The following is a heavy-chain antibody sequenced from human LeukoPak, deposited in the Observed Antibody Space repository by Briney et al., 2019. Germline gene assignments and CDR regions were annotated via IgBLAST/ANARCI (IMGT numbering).Heavy chain of an antibody. J-gene: IGHJ4*02. CDR2: IIPIFGTA. V-gene: IGHV1-69*13. D-gene: IGHD4-23*01. Sequence: ASVKASCKASGGTFSSYAISWVRQAPGQGLEWMGGIIPIFGTANYAQKFQGRVTITADESTSTAYMELSSLRSEDTAVYYCARAYGGNQYPFDYWGQGTLVTVSS. CDR3: ARAYGGNQYPFDY. CDR1: GGTFSSYA.